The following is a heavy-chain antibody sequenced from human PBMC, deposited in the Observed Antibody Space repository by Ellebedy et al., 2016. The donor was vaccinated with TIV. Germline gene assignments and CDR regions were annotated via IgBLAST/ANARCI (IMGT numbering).Heavy chain of an antibody. J-gene: IGHJ6*02. V-gene: IGHV4-38-2*02. CDR2: IYHSGST. CDR1: GYSIRSGYY. D-gene: IGHD3/OR15-3a*01. Sequence: SETLSLTXTVSGYSIRSGYYWGCSRQPPGKGLEWIGDIYHSGSTYYNPSLRSRVTLSLDTSKNQLSLKLSSVTAADTAVYYCARTDLRYGMDVWGQGTTVTVSS. CDR3: ARTDLRYGMDV.